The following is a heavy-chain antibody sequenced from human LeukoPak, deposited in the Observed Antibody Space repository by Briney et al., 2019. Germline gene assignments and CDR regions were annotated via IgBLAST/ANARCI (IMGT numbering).Heavy chain of an antibody. V-gene: IGHV4-59*12. CDR3: ARGAIVVVPAAIYDDAFDI. J-gene: IGHJ3*02. Sequence: PSETLSLTCTVSGGSISSYYWSWIRQPPGKGLEWIGYIYYSGSTNYNPSLKSRVTISVDTSKNQFSLKLSSVTAADTAVYYCARGAIVVVPAAIYDDAFDIWGQGTMVTVSS. CDR1: GGSISSYY. CDR2: IYYSGST. D-gene: IGHD2-2*01.